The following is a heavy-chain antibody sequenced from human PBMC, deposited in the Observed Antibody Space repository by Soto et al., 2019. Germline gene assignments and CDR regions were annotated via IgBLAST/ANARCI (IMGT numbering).Heavy chain of an antibody. J-gene: IGHJ4*02. V-gene: IGHV4-59*01. Sequence: QVQLQESGPGLVKPSETLSLTCTVSGGSIRSYYWSWVRQPPGKGLEWIGYIYYSGTTNYNPSLTTPVTISVDTSNNQFSLRLSSVTAADTAVYYCATGGGEEELDYWGQGTLVNVSS. D-gene: IGHD3-16*01. CDR1: GGSIRSYY. CDR3: ATGGGEEELDY. CDR2: IYYSGTT.